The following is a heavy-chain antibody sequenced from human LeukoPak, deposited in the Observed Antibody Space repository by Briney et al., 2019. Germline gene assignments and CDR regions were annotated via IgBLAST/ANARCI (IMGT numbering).Heavy chain of an antibody. D-gene: IGHD5-18*01. V-gene: IGHV4-59*01. CDR1: GGSISSYY. Sequence: SETLSLTCAVSGGSISSYYWSWIRQPPGKGLEWIGYIYYSGGTNYNPSLKSRVTISVDTSKNQFSLKLSSVTAADTAVYYCARQDSYGSRYYYGMDVWGQGTTVTVSS. J-gene: IGHJ6*02. CDR3: ARQDSYGSRYYYGMDV. CDR2: IYYSGGT.